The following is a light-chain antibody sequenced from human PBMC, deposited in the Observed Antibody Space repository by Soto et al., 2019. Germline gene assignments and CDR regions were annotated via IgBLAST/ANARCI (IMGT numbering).Light chain of an antibody. CDR2: GAS. V-gene: IGKV3-20*01. J-gene: IGKJ1*01. Sequence: EIVLTQSPGTLSLSPGERTTLSCRASQTVNNNYLAWYQQKPGQAPRLLIYGASSRATGIPARFSGSGSGTDFTLTISRLEPEDFAVYYCQQYSGALWTFGQGTKVEIK. CDR3: QQYSGALWT. CDR1: QTVNNNY.